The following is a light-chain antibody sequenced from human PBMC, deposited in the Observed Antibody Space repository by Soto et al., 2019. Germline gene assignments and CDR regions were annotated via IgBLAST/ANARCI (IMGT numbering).Light chain of an antibody. J-gene: IGLJ1*01. Sequence: QSLLTHPPSVSGSPGQWVTISCTGSSSNIGAGYDLHWYQQLPGTAPKLLIYDDNNRPSGVPDRFSGSKSGTSASLAITGLQAEDEADYYCQSYESSLTGYVFGAGTKVTVL. CDR1: SSNIGAGYD. V-gene: IGLV1-40*01. CDR3: QSYESSLTGYV. CDR2: DDN.